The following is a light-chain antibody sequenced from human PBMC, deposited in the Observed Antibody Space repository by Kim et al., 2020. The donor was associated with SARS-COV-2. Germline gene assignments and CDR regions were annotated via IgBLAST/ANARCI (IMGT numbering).Light chain of an antibody. CDR1: QSVSTS. CDR2: GAS. J-gene: IGKJ3*01. V-gene: IGKV3-15*01. Sequence: EIVLTQSPATLSVSPGERATLSCRASQSVSTSLAWYQQIPGQAPRFLIYGASTRDTGVPARFSGGGSGTEFTLTINSLQSEDFAVYYCQQYYSWPFTFGPGTKVDIK. CDR3: QQYYSWPFT.